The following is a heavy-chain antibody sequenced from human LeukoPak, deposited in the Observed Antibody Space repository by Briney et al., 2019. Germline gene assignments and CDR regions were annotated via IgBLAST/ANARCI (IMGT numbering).Heavy chain of an antibody. V-gene: IGHV4-39*01. J-gene: IGHJ4*02. Sequence: SETLSLTCTVSGGSISSSSYYWGWIRQPPGKGLEWIGSIYYSGNTYYNPSLKSRVTISVDTSKNQFSLKLSSVTAADTAVYYCARLVYPNPPTVVSGYYFDHWGQGTLVTVSS. CDR2: IYYSGNT. CDR1: GGSISSSSYY. D-gene: IGHD4-23*01. CDR3: ARLVYPNPPTVVSGYYFDH.